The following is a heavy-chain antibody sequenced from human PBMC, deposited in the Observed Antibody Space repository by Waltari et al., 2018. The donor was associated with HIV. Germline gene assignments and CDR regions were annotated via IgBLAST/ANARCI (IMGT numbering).Heavy chain of an antibody. V-gene: IGHV1-24*01. J-gene: IGHJ5*02. D-gene: IGHD2-15*01. CDR2: FDPEQGKT. CDR1: GYTLSELS. Sequence: QVPLVQSGAEVKKPGASVKVSCKVSGYTLSELSMHWVRQAPGKGLEWMGGFDPEQGKTIYAQNFQGRVTMIEDAATDTAYMELSSLRSEDTAVYYCTTEGLYCSGGTCYSRFDPWGQGTLVTVSS. CDR3: TTEGLYCSGGTCYSRFDP.